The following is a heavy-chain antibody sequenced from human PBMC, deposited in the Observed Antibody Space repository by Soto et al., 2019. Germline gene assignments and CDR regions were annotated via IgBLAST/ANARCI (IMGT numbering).Heavy chain of an antibody. CDR2: LKSKTDGGTV. CDR3: TTAERGGSYYSDY. Sequence: EVQLVESGGGLVRPGESLRLSCAASGFTFTSAWINWVRQAPGKGLEWAGRLKSKTDGGTVDYGAPVKGRFTISRDDSKNTAYLQMNSLRNEDTAVYYCTTAERGGSYYSDYWGQGTLVTVSS. V-gene: IGHV3-15*07. J-gene: IGHJ4*02. CDR1: GFTFTSAW. D-gene: IGHD1-26*01.